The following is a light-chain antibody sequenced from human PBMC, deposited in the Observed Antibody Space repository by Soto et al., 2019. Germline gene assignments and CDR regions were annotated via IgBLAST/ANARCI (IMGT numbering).Light chain of an antibody. J-gene: IGLJ1*01. CDR1: SSDVGAYNY. Sequence: QSVLTQPPSASGSPGQSVTISCTGTSSDVGAYNYVSWYQQHPGKAPKLMIYEVNKRPSGVPDRFSGSKSGNTASLTVSGLQAEDEADYYCCSYAGSSYVFGTGTKVTVL. CDR3: CSYAGSSYV. V-gene: IGLV2-8*01. CDR2: EVN.